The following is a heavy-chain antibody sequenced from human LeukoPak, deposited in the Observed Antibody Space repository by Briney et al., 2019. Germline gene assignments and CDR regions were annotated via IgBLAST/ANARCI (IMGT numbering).Heavy chain of an antibody. CDR2: ISSSSSTI. D-gene: IGHD3-10*01. CDR1: GFTFSSYG. CDR3: ARIPYYYGSGDKGY. J-gene: IGHJ4*02. Sequence: GGSLRLSCAASGFTFSSYGMTWVRQAPGKGLEWVSYISSSSSTIYYADSVKGRFTISRDNAKNSLYLQMNSLRAEDTAVYYCARIPYYYGSGDKGYWGQGTLVTVSS. V-gene: IGHV3-48*04.